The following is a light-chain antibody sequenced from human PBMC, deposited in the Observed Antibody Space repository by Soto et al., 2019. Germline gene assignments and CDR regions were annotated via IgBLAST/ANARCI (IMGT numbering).Light chain of an antibody. J-gene: IGLJ3*02. V-gene: IGLV3-21*04. CDR3: QVWDSSSVHWV. CDR2: YDS. CDR1: DLGTKS. Sequence: SSELTQPPSVSVAPGETARITCGGNDLGTKSVHWYQQKPGQAPVLVIYYDSDRPSGIPERLSGSKSGNTGTLTISRVDVGDEDDYHCQVWDSSSVHWVFGGGTKVTVL.